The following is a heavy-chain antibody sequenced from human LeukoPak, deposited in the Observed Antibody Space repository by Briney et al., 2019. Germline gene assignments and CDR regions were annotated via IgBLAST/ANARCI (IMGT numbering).Heavy chain of an antibody. CDR1: GYTFSGRY. D-gene: IGHD4-17*01. CDR2: INPNSGVT. Sequence: GASVKVSFKASGYTFSGRYVHWVRQAPGQGLEWMGWINPNSGVTKYAQKFQGRLTMTGDTSITTAYMELSGLTSDDTAVYYCAKGYGDYSDWFDPWGQGTPVTVSS. V-gene: IGHV1-2*02. J-gene: IGHJ5*02. CDR3: AKGYGDYSDWFDP.